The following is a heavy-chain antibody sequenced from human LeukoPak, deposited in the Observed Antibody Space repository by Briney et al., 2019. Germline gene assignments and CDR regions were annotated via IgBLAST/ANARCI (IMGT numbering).Heavy chain of an antibody. Sequence: GGSLRLSCAASGFTFSSYAMSWVRQAPGKGLEWVSAISGSGGSTYYADSVKGRFTISRDNSKNTLYLQMNSLRAEDTAVYYCAKDPKKGYSSGWYYFDYWGQGTLVTVSS. D-gene: IGHD6-19*01. J-gene: IGHJ4*02. CDR2: ISGSGGST. CDR1: GFTFSSYA. V-gene: IGHV3-23*01. CDR3: AKDPKKGYSSGWYYFDY.